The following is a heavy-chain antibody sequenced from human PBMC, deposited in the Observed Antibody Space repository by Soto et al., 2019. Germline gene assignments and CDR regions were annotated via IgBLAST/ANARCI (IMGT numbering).Heavy chain of an antibody. V-gene: IGHV3-23*01. Sequence: EVQLLESGGGLVQPGGSLRLSCAASGFTFSSYAMSWVRQAPGKGLEWVSAISGSGGSTYYADSVKGRFTISRDNSKNTLYLQMNSLRAEDTAVYYCAKDKPSPPGIAVAATGYFDYWGQGTLVTVSS. CDR3: AKDKPSPPGIAVAATGYFDY. J-gene: IGHJ4*02. CDR1: GFTFSSYA. D-gene: IGHD6-19*01. CDR2: ISGSGGST.